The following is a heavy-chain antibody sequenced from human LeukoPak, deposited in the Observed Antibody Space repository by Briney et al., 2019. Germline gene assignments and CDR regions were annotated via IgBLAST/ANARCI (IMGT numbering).Heavy chain of an antibody. Sequence: SETLSLTCAVYGGSFSGYYWSWIRQPPGKGLEWIGEINHSGSTNYNPPLKSRVTISVDTSKNQFSLKLSSVTAADTAVYYCARPEGVPAAIGRGWYFDLWGRGTLVTVSS. D-gene: IGHD2-2*01. J-gene: IGHJ2*01. CDR1: GGSFSGYY. V-gene: IGHV4-34*01. CDR2: INHSGST. CDR3: ARPEGVPAAIGRGWYFDL.